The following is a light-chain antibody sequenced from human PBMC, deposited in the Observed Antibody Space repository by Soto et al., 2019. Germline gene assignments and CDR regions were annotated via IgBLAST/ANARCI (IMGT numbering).Light chain of an antibody. V-gene: IGLV2-8*01. CDR2: EVN. J-gene: IGLJ2*01. Sequence: QSVLTQPPSASGSPGQSVTISCTGTSSDVGGYNFVSWYQHLPGQAPKLIIYEVNQRPSGVPDRFSGSKSGNTASLTVSGLQAEDEADYYCSSYAGSITVVFGGGTKLTVL. CDR1: SSDVGGYNF. CDR3: SSYAGSITVV.